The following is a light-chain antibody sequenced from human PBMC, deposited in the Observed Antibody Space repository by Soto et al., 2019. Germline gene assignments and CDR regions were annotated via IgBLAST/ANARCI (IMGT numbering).Light chain of an antibody. CDR3: ATWDDSLNGWV. Sequence: QSVLTQPPSASGTPGQRVTISCSGSSSNIGSNAVSWYQQLPGTAPKVLIYSNNQRPSGVPDRFSGSKSGTSASLAISGLPSEDDADYYCATWDDSLNGWVFGGGTKLTVL. CDR1: SSNIGSNA. J-gene: IGLJ3*02. CDR2: SNN. V-gene: IGLV1-44*01.